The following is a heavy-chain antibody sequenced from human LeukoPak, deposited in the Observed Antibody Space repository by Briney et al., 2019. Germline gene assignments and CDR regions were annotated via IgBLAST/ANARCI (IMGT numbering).Heavy chain of an antibody. J-gene: IGHJ4*02. CDR3: ARDGSGSYYKFDY. CDR1: GFTFSSYA. CDR2: ISYDGSNK. V-gene: IGHV3-30-3*01. D-gene: IGHD3-10*01. Sequence: GGSLRLSCAASGFTFSSYAMHWVRQAPGKGLEWVAVISYDGSNKYYADSVKGRFTFSRDNSKNTLYLQMNSLRAEDTAVYYCARDGSGSYYKFDYWGQGTLVTVSS.